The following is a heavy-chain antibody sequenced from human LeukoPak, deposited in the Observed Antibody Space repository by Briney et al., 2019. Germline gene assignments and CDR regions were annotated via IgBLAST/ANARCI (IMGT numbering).Heavy chain of an antibody. D-gene: IGHD3-22*01. Sequence: SETLSLTCTVSGGSISSSSYYWGWIRQPPGKGLEWIGSIYYSGSTYYNPSLKSRVTISVDTSKNQFSLKLSSVTAADTAVYYCARVQIRYDSSGYLDYWGQGTLVTVSS. CDR1: GGSISSSSYY. V-gene: IGHV4-39*07. CDR3: ARVQIRYDSSGYLDY. CDR2: IYYSGST. J-gene: IGHJ4*02.